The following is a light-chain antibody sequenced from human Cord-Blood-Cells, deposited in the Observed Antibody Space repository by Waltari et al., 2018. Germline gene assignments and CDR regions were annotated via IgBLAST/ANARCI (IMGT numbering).Light chain of an antibody. J-gene: IGLJ3*02. CDR1: SPNIGAGHD. V-gene: IGLV1-40*01. Sequence: QSVLTQPPSVSGAPGQRVTISCTGSSPNIGAGHDVHWYQQLPGTAPKLLIHGNSNRPSGVPDRFSGSKSGTSASLAITGLQAEDEADYYCQSYDSSLSGSVFGGGTKLTVL. CDR3: QSYDSSLSGSV. CDR2: GNS.